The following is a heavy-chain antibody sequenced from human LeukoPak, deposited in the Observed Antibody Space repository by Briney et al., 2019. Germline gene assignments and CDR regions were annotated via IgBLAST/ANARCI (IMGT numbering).Heavy chain of an antibody. CDR1: GFTFSSYA. J-gene: IGHJ4*02. CDR3: ARIQSADYGDYVFDY. CDR2: ISGSGGST. Sequence: PGGSLRLSCAASGFTFSSYAMSWVRQAPGKGLEWVSAISGSGGSTYYADSVKGRFTISRDNSKDTLYLQMNSLRAEDTAVYYCARIQSADYGDYVFDYWGQGTLVTVSS. D-gene: IGHD4-17*01. V-gene: IGHV3-23*01.